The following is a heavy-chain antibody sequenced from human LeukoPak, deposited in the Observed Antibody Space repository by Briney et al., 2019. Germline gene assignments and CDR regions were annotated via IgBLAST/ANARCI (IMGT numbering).Heavy chain of an antibody. J-gene: IGHJ5*02. Sequence: PSETLSLTCTVSGGSISSSSYYWGWIRQPPGKGLEWIGSIYYSGSTYYNPSLKSRVTISVDTSKNQFSLKLSSVTAADTAVYYCARDRRIVVDPWGQGTLVTVSS. D-gene: IGHD2-2*01. V-gene: IGHV4-39*07. CDR2: IYYSGST. CDR1: GGSISSSSYY. CDR3: ARDRRIVVDP.